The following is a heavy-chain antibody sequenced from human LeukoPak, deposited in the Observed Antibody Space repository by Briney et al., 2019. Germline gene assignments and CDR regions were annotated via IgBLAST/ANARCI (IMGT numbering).Heavy chain of an antibody. J-gene: IGHJ4*02. Sequence: ASVKVSCKASGYTFTSYGISWVRQAPGQGLEWMGWINPNSGGTNYAQKFQGRVTMTRDTSISTAYMELSRLRSDDTAVYYCARGLGYCSSTSCPSGYWGQGTLVTVSS. CDR1: GYTFTSYG. V-gene: IGHV1-2*02. CDR2: INPNSGGT. D-gene: IGHD2-2*01. CDR3: ARGLGYCSSTSCPSGY.